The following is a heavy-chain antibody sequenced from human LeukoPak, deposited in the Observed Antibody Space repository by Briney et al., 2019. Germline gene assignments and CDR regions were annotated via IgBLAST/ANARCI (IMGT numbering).Heavy chain of an antibody. V-gene: IGHV3-23*01. D-gene: IGHD2-21*01. Sequence: GSLRLSCAASGFTFSDYAMSWVRQAAGKGLEWVSGISDTGRRTYYTDSVKGRFTISRDDSKKTVYLQMDTLRAADTAIYFCARHDSFIPFWGQGTLVTVSS. CDR2: ISDTGRRT. J-gene: IGHJ4*02. CDR3: ARHDSFIPF. CDR1: GFTFSDYA.